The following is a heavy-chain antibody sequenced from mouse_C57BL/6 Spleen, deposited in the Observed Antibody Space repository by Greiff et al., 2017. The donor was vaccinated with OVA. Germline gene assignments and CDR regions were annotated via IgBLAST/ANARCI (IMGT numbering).Heavy chain of an antibody. CDR1: GYAFSSYW. CDR2: IYPGDGDT. D-gene: IGHD1-1*01. J-gene: IGHJ1*03. Sequence: QVQLQQSGAELVKPGASVKISCKASGYAFSSYWMNWVKQRPGKGLEWIGQIYPGDGDTNYNGKFKGKATLTAATSSSTASMQLSSLTSEDSSVDVCARGIVATRYVDVWGTGTTVTVSS. CDR3: ARGIVATRYVDV. V-gene: IGHV1-80*01.